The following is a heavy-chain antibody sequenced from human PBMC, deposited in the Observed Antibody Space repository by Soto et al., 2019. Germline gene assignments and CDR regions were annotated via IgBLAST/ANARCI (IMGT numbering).Heavy chain of an antibody. D-gene: IGHD7-27*01. J-gene: IGHJ4*02. Sequence: GGSLRLSCAASGFTFSIFAMSWVRQSPGKGLEWVSTIGGSGGSTYYADAVKGRFTISRDNSMGTLYLQMKSLRVEDTAIYYCAKEASLGSTVDLGYWGQGALVTVSS. CDR1: GFTFSIFA. CDR3: AKEASLGSTVDLGY. V-gene: IGHV3-23*01. CDR2: IGGSGGST.